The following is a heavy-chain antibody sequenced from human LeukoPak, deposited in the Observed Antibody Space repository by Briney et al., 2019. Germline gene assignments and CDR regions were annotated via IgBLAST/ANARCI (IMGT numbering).Heavy chain of an antibody. J-gene: IGHJ6*03. CDR2: IYHSGST. CDR3: ARVRVLGVVIVRGFYYYYMDV. D-gene: IGHD3-3*01. V-gene: IGHV4-38-2*02. CDR1: GYSISSGYY. Sequence: SETLSLTCTVSGYSISSGYYWGWIRQPPGKGLEWIGSIYHSGSTYYNPSLKSRVTISVDTSKNQFSLKLSSVTAADTAVYYCARVRVLGVVIVRGFYYYYMDVWGKGTTVTVSS.